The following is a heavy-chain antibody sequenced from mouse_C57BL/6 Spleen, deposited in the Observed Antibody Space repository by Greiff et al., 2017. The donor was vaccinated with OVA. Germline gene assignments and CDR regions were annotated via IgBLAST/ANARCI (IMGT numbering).Heavy chain of an antibody. V-gene: IGHV1-54*01. CDR3: ANRYGSSSWFAY. J-gene: IGHJ3*01. D-gene: IGHD1-1*01. CDR2: INPGSGGT. CDR1: GYAFTNYL. Sequence: VKLQESGAELVRPGTSVKVSCKASGYAFTNYLIEWVKQRPGQGLEWIGVINPGSGGTNYNEKFKGKATLTADKSSSTAYMQLSSLTSEDSAVYFCANRYGSSSWFAYWGQGTLVTVSA.